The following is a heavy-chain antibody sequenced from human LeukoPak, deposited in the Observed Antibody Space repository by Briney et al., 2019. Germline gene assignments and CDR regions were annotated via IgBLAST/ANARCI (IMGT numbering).Heavy chain of an antibody. CDR1: GFTFTNSA. D-gene: IGHD6-19*01. J-gene: IGHJ5*02. CDR3: ARVAGWHWFDP. CDR2: IRPSGDNT. V-gene: IGHV3-23*01. Sequence: GGSLRLSCAASGFTFTNSALSWLRQAPGRGLEWVSSIRPSGDNTYYGDSVKSRFTISRDNSKNTVYLQMNNMRVDDTAVYYCARVAGWHWFDPWGQGTLVTVSS.